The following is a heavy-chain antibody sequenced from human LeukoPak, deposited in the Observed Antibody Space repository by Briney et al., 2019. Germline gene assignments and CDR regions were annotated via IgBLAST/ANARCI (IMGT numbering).Heavy chain of an antibody. Sequence: ASVKVSCKVSGYTLTELSMHWVRQAPGKGLEWMGGFDPEDGETIYAQKFQGRVTMTEDTSTDTAYMELSSLRSEDTAVYYCATEVGSNNWFDPWGQGTLVTVSP. J-gene: IGHJ5*02. D-gene: IGHD1-26*01. CDR2: FDPEDGET. V-gene: IGHV1-24*01. CDR1: GYTLTELS. CDR3: ATEVGSNNWFDP.